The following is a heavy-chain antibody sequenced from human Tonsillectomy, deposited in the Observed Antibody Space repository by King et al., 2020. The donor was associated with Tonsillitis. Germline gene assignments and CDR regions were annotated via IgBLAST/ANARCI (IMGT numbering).Heavy chain of an antibody. CDR1: GCTFSSYD. D-gene: IGHD4-17*01. CDR3: ARRDGALDYYYYGMDV. CDR2: ISFSGSNK. J-gene: IGHJ6*02. Sequence: QLVQSWGGVVQPWWALRLFCAASGCTFSSYDINWVRQAPGKGLEWVALISFSGSNKEYAASSKGRFTIPRENSKNRLYLQMNSLRAEDTAVYYCARRDGALDYYYYGMDVWGQGTTVTVSS. V-gene: IGHV3-30-3*01.